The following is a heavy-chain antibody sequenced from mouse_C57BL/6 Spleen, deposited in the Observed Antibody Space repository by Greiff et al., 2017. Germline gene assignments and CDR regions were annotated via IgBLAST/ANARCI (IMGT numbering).Heavy chain of an antibody. CDR1: GYSFTDYN. D-gene: IGHD1-1*01. J-gene: IGHJ1*03. V-gene: IGHV1-39*01. Sequence: EVQLQQSGPELVKPGASVKISCKASGYSFTDYNMNWVKQSNGKSLEWIGVINPNYGTTSYNQKFKGKATLTVDQSSSTAYMQLNSLTSEDSAVXYCARALYYGSSPYWYFDVWGTGTTVTVSS. CDR2: INPNYGTT. CDR3: ARALYYGSSPYWYFDV.